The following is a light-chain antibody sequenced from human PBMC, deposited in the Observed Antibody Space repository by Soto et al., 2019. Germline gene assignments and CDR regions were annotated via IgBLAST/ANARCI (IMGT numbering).Light chain of an antibody. V-gene: IGLV2-14*01. J-gene: IGLJ1*01. CDR3: SSYRSSSTYV. CDR1: SSDVGSYNY. Sequence: QSALTQPVSVSGSPGQSITISCTGTSSDVGSYNYVSWHQQHPGQAPKLMIYEVTHRASGIPDRFSASKSGNTASLTISGLQAGDEADYYCSSYRSSSTYVFGTGTKVTVL. CDR2: EVT.